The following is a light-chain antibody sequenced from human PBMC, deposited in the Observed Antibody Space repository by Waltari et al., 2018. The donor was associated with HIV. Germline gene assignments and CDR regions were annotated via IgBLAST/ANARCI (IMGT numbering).Light chain of an antibody. CDR1: SGSIASDY. CDR2: DHR. V-gene: IGLV6-57*03. Sequence: NFILTQPHSVSESPGKTVTISCTRSSGSIASDYVQWYQQRLGSAPTVVIYDHRPRPSGVPDRFSGSIDSSSNSASLTISGLRSEDEADYYCQSSYSNSQVFGGGTKLTVL. J-gene: IGLJ2*01. CDR3: QSSYSNSQV.